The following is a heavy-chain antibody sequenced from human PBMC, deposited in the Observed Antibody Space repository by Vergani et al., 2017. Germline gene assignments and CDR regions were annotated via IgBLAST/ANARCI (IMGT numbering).Heavy chain of an antibody. CDR1: GYTFTSYY. CDR2: INPSGGST. Sequence: VQLVQSGAEVKKPGASVKVSCKASGYTFTSYYMHWVRQAPGQGLEWMGIINPSGGSTSYVQKFQGRVTMTRDTSTSTVYMELSSLRSEDTAVYYCARYPGIAPTGTLGYFDYWGQGTLVTVSS. V-gene: IGHV1-46*01. D-gene: IGHD6-13*01. CDR3: ARYPGIAPTGTLGYFDY. J-gene: IGHJ4*02.